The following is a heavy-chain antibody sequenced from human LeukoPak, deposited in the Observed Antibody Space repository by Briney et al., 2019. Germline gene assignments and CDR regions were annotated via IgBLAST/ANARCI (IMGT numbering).Heavy chain of an antibody. CDR2: IKQDGSEK. J-gene: IGHJ4*02. Sequence: GGSLRLSCAASGFTFSLYWMNWVRRAPGKGLEWVANIKQDGSEKNYVDSVKGRFTISRDNAKNSLYLQMNNLRVEDTAMYYCAGGTGFIIKDWGQGTLVTVPS. D-gene: IGHD3-9*01. CDR1: GFTFSLYW. CDR3: AGGTGFIIKD. V-gene: IGHV3-7*03.